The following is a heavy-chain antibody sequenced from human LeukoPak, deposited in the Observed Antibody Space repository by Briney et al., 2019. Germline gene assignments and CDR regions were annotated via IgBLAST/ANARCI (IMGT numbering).Heavy chain of an antibody. CDR1: GYTFTNYH. V-gene: IGHV1-8*03. CDR2: INTNTSDR. D-gene: IGHD4-17*01. J-gene: IGHJ4*02. CDR3: ARTTSLTASGYDY. Sequence: ASLTVSFNGSGYTFTNYHINWVQQPPGQGLERMGWINTNTSDRGYAQKVQGRVRITSDTAISTAYMELASRRSEDTAVYFCARTTSLTASGYDYSGQGTLVSASS.